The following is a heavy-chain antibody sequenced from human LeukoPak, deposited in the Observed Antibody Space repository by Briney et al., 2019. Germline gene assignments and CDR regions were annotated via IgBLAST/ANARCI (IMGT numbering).Heavy chain of an antibody. V-gene: IGHV1-69*13. CDR2: IIPIFGTA. CDR3: ASIVGAQGAFDI. Sequence: GASVKVSCKASGGTFSSYAISWVRQAPGQGLEWMGGIIPIFGTANYAQKFQGRVTITADESTNTAYMELSSLRSEDTAVYYCASIVGAQGAFDIWGQGTMVTVSS. CDR1: GGTFSSYA. D-gene: IGHD1-26*01. J-gene: IGHJ3*02.